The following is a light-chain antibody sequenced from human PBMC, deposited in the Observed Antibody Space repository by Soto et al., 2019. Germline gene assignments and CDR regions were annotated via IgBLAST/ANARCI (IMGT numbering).Light chain of an antibody. CDR1: QDIKNY. J-gene: IGKJ1*01. CDR3: QQGFSLPWT. CDR2: AAS. Sequence: DIQVTQSPSSLSASVGDRVTITCRASQDIKNYLNWYQRKPGTAPRLLIYAASNLHSGVPSTFSASGSGTDFALNISSLQADDFGTYYCQQGFSLPWTFGQGTKVDLK. V-gene: IGKV1-39*01.